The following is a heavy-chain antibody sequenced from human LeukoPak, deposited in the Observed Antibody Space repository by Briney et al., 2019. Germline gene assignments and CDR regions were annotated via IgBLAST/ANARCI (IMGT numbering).Heavy chain of an antibody. V-gene: IGHV3-66*04. CDR1: GFTVSSNY. CDR2: IYSGGSA. J-gene: IGHJ3*01. Sequence: GGSLRLSCAASGFTVSSNYMHWVRQAPGKGLEWVAVIYSGGSAYYADSVKGRFTISRDNPKNTLYLQMNSLRADDTAVYYCASQRRVDLGFAFNLWGQGTMVTVSS. D-gene: IGHD3-9*01. CDR3: ASQRRVDLGFAFNL.